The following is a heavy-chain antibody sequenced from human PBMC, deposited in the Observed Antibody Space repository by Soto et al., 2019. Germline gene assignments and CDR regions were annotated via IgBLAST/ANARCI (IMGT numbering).Heavy chain of an antibody. V-gene: IGHV4-4*07. Sequence: SETLSLTCSVSGGTISGYYWTWIRQPAGKELEWIGRIYSSGNTKYNPSLQSRATMSLDTSNNQFSLRLTSVTAADTAVYYCARGQRFSDWFDPWGQGTLVTVSS. D-gene: IGHD3-3*01. CDR1: GGTISGYY. J-gene: IGHJ5*02. CDR3: ARGQRFSDWFDP. CDR2: IYSSGNT.